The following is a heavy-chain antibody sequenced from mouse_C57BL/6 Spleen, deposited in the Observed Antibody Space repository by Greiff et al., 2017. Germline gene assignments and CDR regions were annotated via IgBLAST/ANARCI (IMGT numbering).Heavy chain of an antibody. Sequence: EVKLQESGGDLVKPGGSLKLSCAASGFNFSSYGMSWVRQTPDKRLEWVATISSGGSYTYYPASVKGRFTISRDNAKNTLYLQMSSLKSEDTAMYYCARQGNYGNSLAKDYWGQGTSVTVSS. V-gene: IGHV5-6*01. CDR2: ISSGGSYT. D-gene: IGHD2-1*01. CDR1: GFNFSSYG. CDR3: ARQGNYGNSLAKDY. J-gene: IGHJ4*01.